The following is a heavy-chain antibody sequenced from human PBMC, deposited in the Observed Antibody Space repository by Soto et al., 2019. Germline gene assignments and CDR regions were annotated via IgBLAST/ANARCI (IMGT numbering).Heavy chain of an antibody. CDR3: ARASLDYYDSSGSLADDAFDI. D-gene: IGHD3-22*01. J-gene: IGHJ3*02. CDR2: IIPIFGTA. V-gene: IGHV1-69*13. Sequence: ASVKVSCKASGGTFSSYAISWVRQAPGQGLEWMGGIIPIFGTANYAQKFQGRVTITADESTSTAYMELSSLRSEDTAVYYCARASLDYYDSSGSLADDAFDIWGQGTMVTVSS. CDR1: GGTFSSYA.